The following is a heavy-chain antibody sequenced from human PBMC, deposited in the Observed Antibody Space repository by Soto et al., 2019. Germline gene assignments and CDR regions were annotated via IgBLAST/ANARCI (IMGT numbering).Heavy chain of an antibody. CDR3: ARVGSGSWPRWFDP. CDR2: IYSGGST. V-gene: IGHV3-53*01. J-gene: IGHJ5*02. Sequence: PGGSLRLSCAASGFTVSSNYMTGFGKAPGKGLEWVSVIYSGGSTYYADSVKGRFTISRDNSKNTLYLQMNSLRAEDTAVYYCARVGSGSWPRWFDPWGQGTLVTVSS. CDR1: GFTVSSNY. D-gene: IGHD3-10*01.